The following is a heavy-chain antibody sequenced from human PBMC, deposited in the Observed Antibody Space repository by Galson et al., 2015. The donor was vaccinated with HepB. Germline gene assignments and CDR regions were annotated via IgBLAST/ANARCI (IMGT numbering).Heavy chain of an antibody. CDR3: AREIAAPPNNYFDY. Sequence: SVKVSCKASGGTFSSYTISWVRQAPGQGLEWMGRIIPILSIANYAQKFQGRVTITADKSTSTAYMELSSLRSEDTAVYYCAREIAAPPNNYFDYWGQGTLVTVSS. CDR2: IIPILSIA. J-gene: IGHJ4*02. V-gene: IGHV1-69*04. CDR1: GGTFSSYT. D-gene: IGHD6-13*01.